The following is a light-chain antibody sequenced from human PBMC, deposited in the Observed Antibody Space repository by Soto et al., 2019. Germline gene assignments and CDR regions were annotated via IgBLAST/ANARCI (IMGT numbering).Light chain of an antibody. CDR1: QGIRND. J-gene: IGKJ2*01. CDR3: LQDYNYPRT. V-gene: IGKV1-6*01. CDR2: GAS. Sequence: AIQMTQSPSSLSASVGDRVTITCRASQGIRNDLGWYQQKSGKAPKLLIYGASNLQSGVPSRFSGSGSGTDFALTISSLQPEDFATYYCLQDYNYPRTFGQGTSLEIK.